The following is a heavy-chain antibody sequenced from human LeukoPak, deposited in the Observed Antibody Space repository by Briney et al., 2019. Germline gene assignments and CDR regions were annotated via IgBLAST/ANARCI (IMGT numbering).Heavy chain of an antibody. J-gene: IGHJ6*03. CDR1: GFTFSSYS. CDR3: ARAYSTYYSYYYYMDV. D-gene: IGHD6-13*01. V-gene: IGHV3-21*01. CDR2: ISSSSSYI. Sequence: GGSLRLSCAASGFTFSSYSMNWVRQAPGKGLEWVSSISSSSSYIYYADSVKGRFTISRDNAKNSLYLQMNSLRAEDTAVYYCARAYSTYYSYYYYMDVWGKGTTVTVSS.